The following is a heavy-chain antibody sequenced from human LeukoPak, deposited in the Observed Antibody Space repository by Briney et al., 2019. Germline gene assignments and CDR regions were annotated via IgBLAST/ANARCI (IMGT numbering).Heavy chain of an antibody. CDR3: ARDNYYDSSGYYGGYYFDY. J-gene: IGHJ4*02. V-gene: IGHV4-4*07. CDR2: IYTSGST. CDR1: GGTISSYY. Sequence: RTSETLSLTYTVSGGTISSYYRSWIRQPAGKGLEWIGRIYTSGSTNYNPSLTGPVNMSVNPSKNQFSLTLSSVTAADTAVYYRARDNYYDSSGYYGGYYFDYWGQGTLVTVSS. D-gene: IGHD3-22*01.